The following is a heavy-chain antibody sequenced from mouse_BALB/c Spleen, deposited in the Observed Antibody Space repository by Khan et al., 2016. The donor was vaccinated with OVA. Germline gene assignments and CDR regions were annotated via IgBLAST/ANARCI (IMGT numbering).Heavy chain of an antibody. V-gene: IGHV5-9-3*01. CDR1: GFTFSGYA. CDR3: ARPPITTIVATSYWFFDV. CDR2: ISSGDSYT. J-gene: IGHJ1*01. D-gene: IGHD1-1*01. Sequence: EGEREEAGGDLVKPGGSLKLSCAASGFTFSGYALSWVRQTPEKRLEWVATISSGDSYTYYPDSVKGRFTISRDNVKNTLYLQMSSLRSEDTAMYYCARPPITTIVATSYWFFDVWGAGTTVTVSS.